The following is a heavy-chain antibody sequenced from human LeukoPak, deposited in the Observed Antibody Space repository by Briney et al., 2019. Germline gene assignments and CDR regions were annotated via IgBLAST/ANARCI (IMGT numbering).Heavy chain of an antibody. V-gene: IGHV4-31*03. CDR3: ATYLYVSGSYYSFDD. J-gene: IGHJ4*02. D-gene: IGHD3-10*01. CDR2: IYYSGST. Sequence: SETLSLTCTVSGASISSGGYYWSWIRQRPGKGLEWIGHIYYSGSTDYSPSLKSRVTRSVDMSRKQFSLKLSSVTAADTAVYYCATYLYVSGSYYSFDDWGQGILVTVAS. CDR1: GASISSGGYY.